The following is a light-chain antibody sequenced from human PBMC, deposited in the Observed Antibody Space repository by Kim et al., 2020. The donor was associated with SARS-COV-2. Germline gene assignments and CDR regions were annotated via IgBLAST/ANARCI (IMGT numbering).Light chain of an antibody. Sequence: SSELTQDPAVSVALGQTVRITCQGDSLRSYYASWYQQKSGQAPTLVVYGKNNRPSGIPDRFSGSSSGTTASLTITGAQAEDEADYYCNSRDTSGSLFGGGTQLTVL. CDR3: NSRDTSGSL. CDR1: SLRSYY. J-gene: IGLJ2*01. V-gene: IGLV3-19*01. CDR2: GKN.